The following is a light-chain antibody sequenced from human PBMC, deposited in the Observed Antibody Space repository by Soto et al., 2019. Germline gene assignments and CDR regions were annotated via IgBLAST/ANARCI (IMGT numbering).Light chain of an antibody. CDR1: QGISSW. Sequence: DIQMTESPSSVSASVGDRVTITCRSSQGISSWLAWYHQKPGKATKLLIYAASSLQSGVPSRFSGSGSGTDFTLTVSSLQPEDFATYYCQQANSWTFGQGTKVEIK. J-gene: IGKJ1*01. CDR3: QQANSWT. V-gene: IGKV1-12*01. CDR2: AAS.